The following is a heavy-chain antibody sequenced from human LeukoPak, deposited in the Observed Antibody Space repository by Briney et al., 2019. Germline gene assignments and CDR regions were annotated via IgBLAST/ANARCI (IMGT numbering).Heavy chain of an antibody. V-gene: IGHV3-7*01. D-gene: IGHD6-13*01. CDR3: ARAYSSSWYDAFDL. J-gene: IGHJ3*01. CDR1: GFTFSDYW. Sequence: PGGSLRLSYAASGFTFSDYWMSWVRQAPGKGLEWVANIKQDGSEKYYVDSVKGRFTISRDNAKNSLYLQMNSLRAEDTAVYYCARAYSSSWYDAFDLWGQGTMVTVSS. CDR2: IKQDGSEK.